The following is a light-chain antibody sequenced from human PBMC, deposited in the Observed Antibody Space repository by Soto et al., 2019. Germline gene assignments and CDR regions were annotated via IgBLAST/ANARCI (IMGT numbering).Light chain of an antibody. CDR1: RSNIGADYD. CDR2: GNW. CDR3: QSYDVTLDAWV. V-gene: IGLV1-40*01. J-gene: IGLJ3*02. Sequence: QSVLTQPPSVSGAPGQTVTISCTGSRSNIGADYDVHWYQQVPGAAPKLLIYGNWNRPSGVPDRFSGSKSVASASLAITGLQAEDEADYYGQSYDVTLDAWVFGGGTKLTVL.